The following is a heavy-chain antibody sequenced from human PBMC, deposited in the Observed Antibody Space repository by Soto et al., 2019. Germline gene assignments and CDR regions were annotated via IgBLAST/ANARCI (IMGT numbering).Heavy chain of an antibody. J-gene: IGHJ4*02. Sequence: SVKVSCKASGGTFSSYAISWVRQAPGQGLEWMGGIIPIFGTANYAQKFQGRVTITADESTSTAYMELSSLRSEDTAVYFCATGDSGYLRTGYWGQGTLVTVSS. CDR1: GGTFSSYA. V-gene: IGHV1-69*13. CDR3: ATGDSGYLRTGY. D-gene: IGHD5-12*01. CDR2: IIPIFGTA.